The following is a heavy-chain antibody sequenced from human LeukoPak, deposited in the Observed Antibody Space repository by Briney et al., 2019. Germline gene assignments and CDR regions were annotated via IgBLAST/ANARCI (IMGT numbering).Heavy chain of an antibody. CDR3: ARSTHGDYPVYDY. J-gene: IGHJ4*02. V-gene: IGHV3-33*01. CDR1: GFIFSDYG. D-gene: IGHD4-17*01. Sequence: GGSLRLSCAASGFIFSDYGMHWVRQAPGKGLEWVAVIWYDGSNKYYAESVKGRFTISRDNPKNTLYLQMNSLRAEDTAVYYRARSTHGDYPVYDYWGQGTLVTVSS. CDR2: IWYDGSNK.